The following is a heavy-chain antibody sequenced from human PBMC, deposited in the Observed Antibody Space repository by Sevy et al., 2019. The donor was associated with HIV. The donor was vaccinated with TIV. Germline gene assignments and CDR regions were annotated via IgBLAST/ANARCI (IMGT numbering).Heavy chain of an antibody. J-gene: IGHJ5*02. V-gene: IGHV7-4-1*02. CDR2: INTNTGNP. CDR3: ARDITMVRGVPRWFDP. D-gene: IGHD3-10*01. CDR1: GYTFSTYA. Sequence: ASVKVSCKASGYTFSTYAMNWVRQAPGQGLEWMGWINTNTGNPTYAQGFTGRFVFSLDTSVSTAYLQISSLKAEDTAVYYCARDITMVRGVPRWFDPWGQGTLVTVSS.